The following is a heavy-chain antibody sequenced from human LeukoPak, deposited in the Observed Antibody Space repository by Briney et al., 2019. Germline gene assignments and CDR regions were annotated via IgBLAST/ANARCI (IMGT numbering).Heavy chain of an antibody. D-gene: IGHD1-26*01. J-gene: IGHJ5*02. CDR3: ARELYSGSLTYNWFDP. Sequence: PSETLSLTCTVSGGSISSYYWSWIRQPPGKGLEWIGYLFYSGSTSYNPSLKSRVTISVDTSKNQFSLKLSSVTAADTAVYYCARELYSGSLTYNWFDPWGQGTLVTVSS. CDR1: GGSISSYY. CDR2: LFYSGST. V-gene: IGHV4-59*01.